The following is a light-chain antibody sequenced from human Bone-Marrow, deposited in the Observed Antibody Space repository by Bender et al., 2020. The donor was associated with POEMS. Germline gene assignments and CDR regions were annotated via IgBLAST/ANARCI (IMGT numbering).Light chain of an antibody. J-gene: IGLJ3*02. CDR2: DVT. CDR3: CSHGGSRNFWV. Sequence: QSALTQPASVSGSPGQSITISCTGTSSDVGGYDQVSWYQQHPGKAPKLMIYDVTQRPSGVSNRFSGSKTGNTASLTISGLQAEDEAEYYCCSHGGSRNFWVFGGGTKLTVL. CDR1: SSDVGGYDQ. V-gene: IGLV2-23*02.